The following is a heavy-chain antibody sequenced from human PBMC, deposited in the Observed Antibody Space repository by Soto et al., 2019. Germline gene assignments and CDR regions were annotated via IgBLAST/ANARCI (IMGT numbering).Heavy chain of an antibody. CDR2: IVVASGQT. CDR1: GSGFIRSG. D-gene: IGHD2-15*01. CDR3: SADRPDIGVGWWV. J-gene: IGHJ6*02. Sequence: SVKVSCKASGSGFIRSGIQWVRQAHGQRLEWIGWIVVASGQTNYAQNFRGRVAITRDTSTATAYIELTGLTSEDTAVYFCSADRPDIGVGWWVWGQGTTVTVSS. V-gene: IGHV1-58*02.